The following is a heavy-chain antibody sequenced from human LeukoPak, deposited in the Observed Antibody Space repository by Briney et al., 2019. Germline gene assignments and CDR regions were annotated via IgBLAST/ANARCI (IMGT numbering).Heavy chain of an antibody. CDR3: AGGVFGVVIDY. D-gene: IGHD3-3*01. Sequence: GGSLRLSCAASGFIFSTYWMSWVRQAPGKGLEWVANIKQDGSEKYYVDSVKGRFTISRDNAKNSLYLQMDSLRAEDTAVYYCAGGVFGVVIDYWGQGTLVTVSS. V-gene: IGHV3-7*04. CDR2: IKQDGSEK. CDR1: GFIFSTYW. J-gene: IGHJ4*02.